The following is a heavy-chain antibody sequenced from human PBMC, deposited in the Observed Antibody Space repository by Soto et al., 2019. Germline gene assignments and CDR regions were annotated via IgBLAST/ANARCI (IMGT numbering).Heavy chain of an antibody. J-gene: IGHJ6*02. Sequence: GGSLILSCAASGFTFSSYSMNWVRQAPGRGLEWVSYISSSSSTIYYADSVKGRFTISRDNAKNSLYLQMNSLRDEGTALYYCAKGRSYYYYYGVDVWGQGTTVTVSS. V-gene: IGHV3-48*02. CDR1: GFTFSSYS. CDR2: ISSSSSTI. CDR3: AKGRSYYYYYGVDV.